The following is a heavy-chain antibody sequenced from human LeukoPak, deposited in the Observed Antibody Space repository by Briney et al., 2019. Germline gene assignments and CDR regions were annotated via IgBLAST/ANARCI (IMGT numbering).Heavy chain of an antibody. CDR2: IYYSGST. CDR3: ARDIVVVRGAPISWFDP. J-gene: IGHJ5*02. V-gene: IGHV4-30-4*01. D-gene: IGHD3-10*01. Sequence: PSQTLSLTCTVSGGSISSGDYYWSWIRQPPGKGLEWIGYIYYSGSTYYNPSLKSRVTISVDTSKNQFSLKLSSVTAADTAVYYCARDIVVVRGAPISWFDPWGQGTLVTVSS. CDR1: GGSISSGDYY.